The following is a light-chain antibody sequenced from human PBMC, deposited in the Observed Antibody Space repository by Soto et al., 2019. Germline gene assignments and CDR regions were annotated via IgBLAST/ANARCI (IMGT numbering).Light chain of an antibody. J-gene: IGKJ5*01. CDR2: DAS. V-gene: IGKV3-11*01. Sequence: EIVLTQSPATLSLSPGERATLSCRASQSVSYYLAWYQQKPGQAPRLLIYDASNRAAGIPARYSGSGSGTDFTLTISSLEPEDFAIYYCQQRQYWPPITFGQGTRLEI. CDR3: QQRQYWPPIT. CDR1: QSVSYY.